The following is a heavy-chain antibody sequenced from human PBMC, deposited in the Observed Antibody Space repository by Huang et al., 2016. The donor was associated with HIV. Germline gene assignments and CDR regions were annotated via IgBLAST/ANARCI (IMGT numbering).Heavy chain of an antibody. CDR2: ISASGDTT. V-gene: IGHV3-23*01. CDR1: GFTFDNSA. CDR3: AKAPGWYFIFDN. J-gene: IGHJ4*02. Sequence: EVQLLESGGGLVQPGGSLRLSCAASGFTFDNSAVTWVRQAPGKGLEWVSGISASGDTTYYADFVKGRVTISRDDSKKTLYLQMNSLRAEDTAVYYCAKAPGWYFIFDNWGQGTLVTVSS. D-gene: IGHD6-19*01.